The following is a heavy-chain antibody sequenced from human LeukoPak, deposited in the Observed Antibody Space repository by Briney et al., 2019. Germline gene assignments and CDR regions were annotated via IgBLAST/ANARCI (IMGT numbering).Heavy chain of an antibody. CDR3: ARDSTGFDY. CDR1: GGSISSSNYY. CDR2: INYSGST. Sequence: PSETLSLTCAVSGGSISSSNYYWGWIRQPPGKGLEWIGSINYSGSTHFNPSLKSQVTISVDTSKNQFSLNLSSVTAADTAVYYCARDSTGFDYWGQGTLVTVSS. D-gene: IGHD4-17*01. J-gene: IGHJ4*02. V-gene: IGHV4-39*07.